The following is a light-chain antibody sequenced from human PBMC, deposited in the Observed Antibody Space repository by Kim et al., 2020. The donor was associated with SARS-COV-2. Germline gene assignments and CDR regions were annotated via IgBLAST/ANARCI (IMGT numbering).Light chain of an antibody. J-gene: IGKJ1*01. CDR3: QQNYTTPPGT. V-gene: IGKV1-39*01. CDR1: QTISNY. Sequence: DIKLTQSPYSLSASVGDRVTITCRAGQTISNYLNCYQQKTGKAPKLLIYAASNLQSGVPSRFSGSGSGTDFTLTISSLQPEDFATYYCQQNYTTPPGTFGQGTKVDIK. CDR2: AAS.